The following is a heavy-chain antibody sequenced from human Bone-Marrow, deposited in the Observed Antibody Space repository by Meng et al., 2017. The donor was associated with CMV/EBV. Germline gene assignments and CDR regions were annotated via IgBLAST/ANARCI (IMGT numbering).Heavy chain of an antibody. CDR3: AKDPELF. J-gene: IGHJ4*02. D-gene: IGHD1-26*01. Sequence: GSLRLSCAASGLTVSNEYMGWVRQAPGKGLEWVSTVFGGGRTDYADSVKGRFTISRDNSRNTVYLQMNNLRTEDTAVYFCAKDPELFWGQGTLVTVSS. CDR2: VFGGGRT. V-gene: IGHV3-66*01. CDR1: GLTVSNEY.